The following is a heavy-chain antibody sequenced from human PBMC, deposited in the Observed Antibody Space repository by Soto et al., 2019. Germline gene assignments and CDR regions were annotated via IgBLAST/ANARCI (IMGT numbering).Heavy chain of an antibody. CDR1: GGSMSSYY. V-gene: IGHV4-59*01. Sequence: SETLSLTCTVSGGSMSSYYWSWIRQPPGKGLEWIGYIYYSGSTIYNPSLKSRVTISVDTSKNQFSLKLSSVTAADTAVYYCARAAYYYDSSGYIIPPGAPDYWGQGTLVTVSS. D-gene: IGHD3-22*01. CDR3: ARAAYYYDSSGYIIPPGAPDY. CDR2: IYYSGST. J-gene: IGHJ4*02.